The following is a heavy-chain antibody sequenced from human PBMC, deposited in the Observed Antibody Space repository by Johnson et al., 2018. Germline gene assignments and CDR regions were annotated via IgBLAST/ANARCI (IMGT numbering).Heavy chain of an antibody. CDR3: ARGDYGVTTGSLAPGDYYMAV. CDR1: GGSFSGYY. V-gene: IGHV4-34*01. J-gene: IGHJ6*03. CDR2: INHSGST. D-gene: IGHD4-17*01. Sequence: QVQLQQWGAGLLKPSETLSLTCAVYGGSFSGYYWTWVRQPPGKGLEWIGEINHSGSTNCNPSLKSRVTISVDTSKNQFSLKLSSVTAADTAVYYGARGDYGVTTGSLAPGDYYMAVWGKGTTVTVSS.